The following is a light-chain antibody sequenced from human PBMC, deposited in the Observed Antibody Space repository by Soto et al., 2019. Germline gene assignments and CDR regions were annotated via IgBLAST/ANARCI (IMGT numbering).Light chain of an antibody. CDR2: GAS. V-gene: IGKV3-20*01. CDR1: QSVSSSY. J-gene: IGKJ1*01. Sequence: EIVLTQSPGTLSLSPGERAILSCRASQSVSSSYLAWYRQKPGRAPSLLIYGASSRATGIPDRFSGSGSGTDFTLTISRLEPEDFAVYYCQQYGSSPRTFGQGTKVDIK. CDR3: QQYGSSPRT.